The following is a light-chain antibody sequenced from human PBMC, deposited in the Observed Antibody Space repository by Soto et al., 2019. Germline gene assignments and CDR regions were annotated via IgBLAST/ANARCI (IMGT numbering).Light chain of an antibody. V-gene: IGKV3-20*01. CDR1: QSLNSFY. CDR2: GSS. J-gene: IGKJ1*01. Sequence: EIVLTQSPGTLSESPGERDTLSCRASQSLNSFYLAWYQQKPGQAPRLLIYGSSNRATGIPDRFSGSGSGTDFTLTISRLDPEDFALYYCQQYDISPRTFGQGTKVEVK. CDR3: QQYDISPRT.